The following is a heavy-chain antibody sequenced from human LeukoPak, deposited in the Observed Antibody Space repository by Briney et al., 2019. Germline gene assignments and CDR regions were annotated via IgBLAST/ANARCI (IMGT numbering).Heavy chain of an antibody. J-gene: IGHJ3*02. Sequence: ASVKVSCKVSGYTLTELSMHWVRQAPGKGLEWMGSFDPEDGEAVYAQKFQGRVTMTEDTSTDTAYMELSSLRSEDTAVYYCATPSSIAAPRSAFDIWGQGTMVTVSS. CDR1: GYTLTELS. V-gene: IGHV1-24*01. D-gene: IGHD6-6*01. CDR2: FDPEDGEA. CDR3: ATPSSIAAPRSAFDI.